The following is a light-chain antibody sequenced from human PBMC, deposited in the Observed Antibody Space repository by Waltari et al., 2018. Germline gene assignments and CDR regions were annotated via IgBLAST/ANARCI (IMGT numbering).Light chain of an antibody. CDR1: SSNIGSNT. V-gene: IGLV1-44*01. CDR2: GNN. Sequence: QSVLTQPPSASGTPGQMVTISCSGGSSNIGSNTVNWYPQLPGTAPKLPIYGNNQRPSGVPDRFSGSKSGTSASLAISGLQSEDEADFFCAAWDDRLNGPVFGGGTKLTVL. CDR3: AAWDDRLNGPV. J-gene: IGLJ3*02.